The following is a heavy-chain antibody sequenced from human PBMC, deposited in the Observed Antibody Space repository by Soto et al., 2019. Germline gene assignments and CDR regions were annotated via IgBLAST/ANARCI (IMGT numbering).Heavy chain of an antibody. J-gene: IGHJ5*02. Sequence: SETLSLTCAVSGGSISSGDYYWSWIRQQPGKDLEWIGFTDYSGSTYYNPSPRSRVTISVDTSKNQFSLSLNSVTAADSAVYYCARAIAVTTPWFDPWGQGTLVTV. CDR1: GGSISSGDYY. D-gene: IGHD4-17*01. V-gene: IGHV4-31*02. CDR2: TDYSGST. CDR3: ARAIAVTTPWFDP.